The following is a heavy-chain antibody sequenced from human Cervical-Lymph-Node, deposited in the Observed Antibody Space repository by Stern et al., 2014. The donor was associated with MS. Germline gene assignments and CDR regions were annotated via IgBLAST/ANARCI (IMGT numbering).Heavy chain of an antibody. CDR3: AKDLIPYHYYDSSGYPNSDY. CDR2: ISGSGGST. D-gene: IGHD3-22*01. V-gene: IGHV3-23*01. CDR1: GFTFSSYA. J-gene: IGHJ4*02. Sequence: EVQLLESGGGLVQPGGSLRLSCAASGFTFSSYAMSWVRQAPGKGLEWVSAISGSGGSTYYADSVKGRFTISRDNSKNTLYLQMNSLGAEDTAVYYCAKDLIPYHYYDSSGYPNSDYWGQGTLVTVSS.